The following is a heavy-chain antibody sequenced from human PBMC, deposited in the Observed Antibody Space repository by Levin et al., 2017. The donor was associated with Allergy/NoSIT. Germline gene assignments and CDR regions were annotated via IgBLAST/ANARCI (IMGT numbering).Heavy chain of an antibody. CDR2: ISYDGSNK. CDR1: GFTFSSYA. V-gene: IGHV3-30-3*01. J-gene: IGHJ3*01. Sequence: LSLTCAASGFTFSSYAMHWVRQAPGKGLEWVAVISYDGSNKYYVDSVKGRFTISRDNSKYTLYLQMSSLNTEDTAVFYCARAELVEGVFDLWGQGTMVTVSS. D-gene: IGHD1-14*01. CDR3: ARAELVEGVFDL.